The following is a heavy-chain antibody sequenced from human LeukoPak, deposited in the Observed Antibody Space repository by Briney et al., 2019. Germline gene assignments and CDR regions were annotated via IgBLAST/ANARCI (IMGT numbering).Heavy chain of an antibody. CDR1: GGSFSGYY. V-gene: IGHV4-34*01. D-gene: IGHD6-19*01. Sequence: SETLSLTCAVYGGSFSGYYWSWIRQPPGKGLEWIGEINHSRSTNYNPSLKSRVTISVDTSKNQFSLKLSSVTAADTAVYYCARPLRRGIAVAGRAFDYWGQGTLVTVSS. J-gene: IGHJ4*02. CDR3: ARPLRRGIAVAGRAFDY. CDR2: INHSRST.